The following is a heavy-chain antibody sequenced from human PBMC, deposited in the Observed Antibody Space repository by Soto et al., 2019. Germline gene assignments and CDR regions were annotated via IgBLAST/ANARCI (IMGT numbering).Heavy chain of an antibody. J-gene: IGHJ4*02. CDR2: IIPIFGTA. V-gene: IGHV1-69*06. CDR1: GGTFSSYA. Sequence: SVKVSCKASGGTFSSYAISWVRQAPGQGLEWMGGIIPIFGTANYAQKFQGRVTITADKSTSTAYMELSSLRSEDTAVYYCARDPLLGYCSGGSCPNFDYWGQGTLVTVSS. D-gene: IGHD2-15*01. CDR3: ARDPLLGYCSGGSCPNFDY.